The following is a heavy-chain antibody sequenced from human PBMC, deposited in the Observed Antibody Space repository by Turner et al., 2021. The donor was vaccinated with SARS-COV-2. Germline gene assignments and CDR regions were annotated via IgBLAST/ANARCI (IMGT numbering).Heavy chain of an antibody. D-gene: IGHD3-10*01. CDR2: IYYSGST. CDR3: ASQEALVPSYYYYYYGMDV. J-gene: IGHJ6*02. CDR1: GGSISSSSYS. Sequence: QLQLQESDPGLVKPSETLSLTCTVSGGSISSSSYSWGWIRQPPGKGLEWIGCIYYSGSTYYNPSLKSRVTISVDTSKNQFSLKLSSLTAADTAVYYCASQEALVPSYYYYYYGMDVWGQGTTVTVSS. V-gene: IGHV4-39*01.